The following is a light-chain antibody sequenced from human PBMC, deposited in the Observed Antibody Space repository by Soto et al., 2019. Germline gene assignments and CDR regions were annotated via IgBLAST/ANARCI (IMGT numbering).Light chain of an antibody. CDR3: QRYNTAPLT. Sequence: IQMTQSPSSLSASVGDRVTISCRASLGILNYLAWYQQKPGKVPKLLIYSTSTLQSGVPSRFSGNGSGTDFTLTSSGLQPDDAATYFCQRYNTAPLTFGPGTRVHIK. CDR2: STS. CDR1: LGILNY. J-gene: IGKJ3*01. V-gene: IGKV1-27*01.